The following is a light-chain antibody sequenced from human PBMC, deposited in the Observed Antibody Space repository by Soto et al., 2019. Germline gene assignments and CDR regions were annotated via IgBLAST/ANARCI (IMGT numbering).Light chain of an antibody. J-gene: IGKJ4*01. CDR1: QSVINY. CDR2: DTS. Sequence: EIVLTQSPATLSLSPGERATLSCRASQSVINYLAWYQQKPGQAPRLLIYDTSNRATGIPARFSGSGSGTDFTLIISSLEPEDFAVYYCQQYGSSPPLTFGGGTKVEIK. V-gene: IGKV3-11*01. CDR3: QQYGSSPPLT.